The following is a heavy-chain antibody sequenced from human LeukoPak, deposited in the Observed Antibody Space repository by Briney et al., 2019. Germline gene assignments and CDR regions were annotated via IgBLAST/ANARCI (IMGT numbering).Heavy chain of an antibody. D-gene: IGHD1-7*01. CDR1: GGSISIYY. Sequence: SETLSLTCTVSGGSISIYYWSWIRQPPGKGLEWLGYVYNSGSTDYNPSLKSRVTISADTSKNQFSLKLSSVTAADTAVYYCVRDRELFYWGQGTLVTVSP. CDR2: VYNSGST. J-gene: IGHJ4*02. V-gene: IGHV4-59*01. CDR3: VRDRELFY.